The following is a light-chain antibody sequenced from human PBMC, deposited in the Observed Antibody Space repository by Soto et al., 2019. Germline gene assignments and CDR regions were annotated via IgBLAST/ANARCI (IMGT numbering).Light chain of an antibody. CDR2: EVS. J-gene: IGLJ1*01. CDR1: SSDVGGYNF. Sequence: QSVLTQPASVSGSPGQSITISCTGASSDVGGYNFVSWYQHHPGSPPKLIIYEVSHRPSGVSNRFSGSKSANKASLTISGLQVEDEADYFCSSYSSTTTREVFRTGTKVTVL. V-gene: IGLV2-14*01. CDR3: SSYSSTTTREV.